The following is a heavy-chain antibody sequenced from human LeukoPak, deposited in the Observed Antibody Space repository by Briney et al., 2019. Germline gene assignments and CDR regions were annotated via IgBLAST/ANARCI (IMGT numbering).Heavy chain of an antibody. D-gene: IGHD3-22*01. CDR2: ISGSGGST. Sequence: GGSLRLSCAASGFTFSSYAMSWVRQAPGKGLEWVSAISGSGGSTYYADSVKGRFTIPRDNSKNTLYLQMNSLRAEDTAVYYCAKYYYDSSGYRYYYWGQGTLVTVSS. J-gene: IGHJ4*02. V-gene: IGHV3-23*01. CDR3: AKYYYDSSGYRYYY. CDR1: GFTFSSYA.